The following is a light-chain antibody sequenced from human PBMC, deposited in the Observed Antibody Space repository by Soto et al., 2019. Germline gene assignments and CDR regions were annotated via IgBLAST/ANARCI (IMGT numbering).Light chain of an antibody. CDR2: AAS. CDR3: RNYNSAPWT. J-gene: IGKJ1*01. CDR1: QGISNF. Sequence: DIQMTQSPSSLSASVGDRVTITCRASQGISNFLAWHQQKPGKVPKLLIYAASTLQSGVPSRFSGSGSGTDFTLTITSLQPEDVASYYSRNYNSAPWTFGQGTKVEI. V-gene: IGKV1-27*01.